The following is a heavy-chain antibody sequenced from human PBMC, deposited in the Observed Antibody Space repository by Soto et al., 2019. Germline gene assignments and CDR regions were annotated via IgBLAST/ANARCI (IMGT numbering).Heavy chain of an antibody. D-gene: IGHD6-19*01. CDR3: ARSYSSGWYQGGAFDI. CDR2: IYSGGST. Sequence: GGSLRLSCAASGFTVSSNYMSWVRQAPGKGLEWVSVIYSGGSTYYADSVKGRFTISRHNSKNTLYLQMNSLRAEDTAVYYCARSYSSGWYQGGAFDIWGQGTMVTVSS. CDR1: GFTVSSNY. J-gene: IGHJ3*02. V-gene: IGHV3-53*04.